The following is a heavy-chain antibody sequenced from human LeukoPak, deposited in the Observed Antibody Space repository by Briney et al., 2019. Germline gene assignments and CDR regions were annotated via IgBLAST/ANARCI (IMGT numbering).Heavy chain of an antibody. Sequence: PGGSLRHSCVASGFTFSTYWMHGVRQVPGKGLVWVSRVNGDGSDSNYADSVKGRFTISRDNAKNTLSLQMSSLRVEDTAVYYCAGDRWGSSMAYWGQGTLVTVSS. CDR3: AGDRWGSSMAY. V-gene: IGHV3-74*01. D-gene: IGHD3-16*01. CDR1: GFTFSTYW. J-gene: IGHJ4*02. CDR2: VNGDGSDS.